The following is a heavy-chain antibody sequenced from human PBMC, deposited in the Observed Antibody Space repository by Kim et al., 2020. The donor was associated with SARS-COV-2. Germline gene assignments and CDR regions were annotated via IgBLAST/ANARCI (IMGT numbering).Heavy chain of an antibody. CDR3: ARLQVRIWFGELLTSYNWFDP. Sequence: SETLSLTCTVSGGSISSSSYYWGWIRQPPGKGLEWIGSIYYSGSTYYNPSLKSRVTISVDTSKNQFSLKLSSVTAADTAVYYCARLQVRIWFGELLTSYNWFDPWGQGTLVTVSS. J-gene: IGHJ5*02. V-gene: IGHV4-39*01. D-gene: IGHD3-10*01. CDR2: IYYSGST. CDR1: GGSISSSSYY.